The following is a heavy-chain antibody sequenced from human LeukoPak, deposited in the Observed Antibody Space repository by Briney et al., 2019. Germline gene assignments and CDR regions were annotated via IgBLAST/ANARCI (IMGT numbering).Heavy chain of an antibody. Sequence: PGGSLRLSGAASGFTFSSYAMHWVHQAPGKGLEWVAVISYDGSNKYYADSVKGRFTISRDNSKNTLYLQMNSLRAEDTAVYYCARGALYDYGAYVGGYWGQGTLVTVSS. CDR3: ARGALYDYGAYVGGY. CDR1: GFTFSSYA. J-gene: IGHJ4*02. CDR2: ISYDGSNK. D-gene: IGHD4-17*01. V-gene: IGHV3-30-3*01.